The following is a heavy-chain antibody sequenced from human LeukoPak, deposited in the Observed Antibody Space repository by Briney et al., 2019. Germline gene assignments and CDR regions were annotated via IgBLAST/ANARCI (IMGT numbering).Heavy chain of an antibody. Sequence: GGSLRLSCAASGFTFSSYGMHWVRQAPGKGLEWVAFIRYDGSNKYYADSVKGRFTISRDNSKNTLYLQMNSLRAEDTALYYCARVGQWPPYYYYYYMDVWGKGTTVTVSS. J-gene: IGHJ6*03. V-gene: IGHV3-30*02. CDR2: IRYDGSNK. CDR1: GFTFSSYG. CDR3: ARVGQWPPYYYYYYMDV. D-gene: IGHD6-19*01.